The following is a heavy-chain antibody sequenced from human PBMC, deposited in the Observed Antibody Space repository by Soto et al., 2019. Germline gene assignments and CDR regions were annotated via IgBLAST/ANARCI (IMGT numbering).Heavy chain of an antibody. CDR3: ARVGYAVTTGGAFDI. D-gene: IGHD4-17*01. CDR1: GFTVSSNY. Sequence: EVQLVESGGGLIQPGGSLRLSCAASGFTVSSNYMSWVRQAPGKGLEWVSVIYSGGSTYYADSVKGRCTISRENSKNTLYLQMNSLRAEDTAVYYCARVGYAVTTGGAFDIWGQGTMVTVSS. CDR2: IYSGGST. V-gene: IGHV3-53*01. J-gene: IGHJ3*02.